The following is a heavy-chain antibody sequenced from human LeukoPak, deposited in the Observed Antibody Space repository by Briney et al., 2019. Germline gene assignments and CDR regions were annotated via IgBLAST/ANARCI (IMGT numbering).Heavy chain of an antibody. J-gene: IGHJ3*02. Sequence: GGSLRLSCAASGFTFSSYEMNWVRQAPGKGLEWVSYISSSGSTIYYADSVKGRFTISRDNAKNSLYLQMNSLRAEDTAVYYCARVWEPGDYTAFDIWGQGTMVTVSS. D-gene: IGHD4-17*01. CDR2: ISSSGSTI. CDR3: ARVWEPGDYTAFDI. CDR1: GFTFSSYE. V-gene: IGHV3-48*03.